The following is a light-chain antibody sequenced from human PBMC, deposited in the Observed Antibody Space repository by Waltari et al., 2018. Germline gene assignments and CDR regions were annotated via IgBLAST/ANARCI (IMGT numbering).Light chain of an antibody. CDR3: QKLDNYPPPT. CDR1: QGISRH. J-gene: IGKJ5*01. Sequence: DFQLTQSPSFLSASVGDRVTITCRASQGISRHLAWYQQKPGEAPKLLIYDVSTLQSGVPSRVSGSGFGTEFTLTISSLQPEDSATYYCQKLDNYPPPTFGQGTRLEI. CDR2: DVS. V-gene: IGKV1-9*01.